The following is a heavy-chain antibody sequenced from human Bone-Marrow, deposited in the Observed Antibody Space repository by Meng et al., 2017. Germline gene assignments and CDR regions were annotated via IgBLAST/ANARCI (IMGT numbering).Heavy chain of an antibody. CDR1: GYTFIDAY. Sequence: QVQLVQSGAEVKKPADSVKLSCNVSGYTFIDAYIHWVRQAPGQGLEWMGRIIPRKWDAGSAQKFQGRVTLTWDTSISTAYMELSSLRSDDTAIYYCARDGGNYDFDYWGQGTLVTVSS. J-gene: IGHJ4*02. CDR2: IIPRKWDA. V-gene: IGHV1-2*06. CDR3: ARDGGNYDFDY. D-gene: IGHD1-7*01.